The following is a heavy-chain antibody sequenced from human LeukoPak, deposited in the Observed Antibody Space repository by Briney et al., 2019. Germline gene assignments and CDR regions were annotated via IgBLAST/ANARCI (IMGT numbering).Heavy chain of an antibody. V-gene: IGHV1-18*01. D-gene: IGHD4-17*01. CDR2: ISPYNAYT. Sequence: ASVKVSCKASGYTFTNYGITWVRQAPGQGLEWMGWISPYNAYTRYAQKFQDRVTMTTDASTTTAYVDLRSLRSDDTALYYCATEGGWQPTDYGDNVYWGQGTLVTVSS. CDR1: GYTFTNYG. CDR3: ATEGGWQPTDYGDNVY. J-gene: IGHJ4*02.